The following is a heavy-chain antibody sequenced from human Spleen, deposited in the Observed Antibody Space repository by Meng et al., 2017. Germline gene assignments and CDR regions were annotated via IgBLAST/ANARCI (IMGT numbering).Heavy chain of an antibody. Sequence: GGSLRLSCVASGFTFSSYEMNWVRQAPGKGLEWVSYISSSYSGSTKYYADSVKGRFTISRDNAKNSLYLQVNSLRAEDTAVYYCARELGLHFDYWGQGTLVTVSS. CDR1: GFTFSSYE. CDR2: ISSSYSGSTK. D-gene: IGHD7-27*01. V-gene: IGHV3-48*03. J-gene: IGHJ4*02. CDR3: ARELGLHFDY.